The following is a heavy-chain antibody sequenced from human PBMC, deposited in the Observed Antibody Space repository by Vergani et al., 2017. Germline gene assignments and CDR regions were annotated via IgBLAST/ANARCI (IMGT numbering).Heavy chain of an antibody. V-gene: IGHV3-23*01. CDR1: GFTFSSYA. J-gene: IGHJ6*03. Sequence: EVQLLESGGGLVQPGGSLRLSCAASGFTFSSYAMSWVRQAPGKGLEWVSAISGSGGSTYYADSVKGRFTISRDNSKNTLYLQMNSLRAEDMAVYYCAKDSSGWTDYYYYYMDVWGKGTTVTVSS. CDR3: AKDSSGWTDYYYYYMDV. CDR2: ISGSGGST. D-gene: IGHD6-19*01.